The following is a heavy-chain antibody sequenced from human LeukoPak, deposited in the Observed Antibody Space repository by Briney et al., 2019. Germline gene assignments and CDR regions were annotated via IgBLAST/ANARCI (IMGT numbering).Heavy chain of an antibody. CDR1: GGSISSGDYY. CDR3: ARSLLSAGSGSYGFDP. Sequence: TSETLSLTCSVSGGSISSGDYYWSWIRQPPGKGLEWIGRIYYSGSTHHNPSLKSRVTISVDTSKNQFSLKLSSVTATDTAVYYCARSLLSAGSGSYGFDPWGQGTLVTVSS. D-gene: IGHD3-10*01. J-gene: IGHJ5*02. CDR2: IYYSGST. V-gene: IGHV4-30-4*01.